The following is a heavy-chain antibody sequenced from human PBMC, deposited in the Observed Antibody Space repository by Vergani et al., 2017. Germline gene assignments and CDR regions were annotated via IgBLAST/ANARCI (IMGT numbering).Heavy chain of an antibody. CDR2: ISGSGGRT. CDR1: GFTFSSYA. J-gene: IGHJ5*02. D-gene: IGHD2-15*01. Sequence: EVQLLESGGGLVQPGESLRLSCAASGFTFSSYAMSWVRQAPGKGLEWVSGISGSGGRTYYADSVKGRFTISRDNSKNTLYLQMNSLRAEDTAVYYCARDRESGGGFDPWGQGTLVTVSS. CDR3: ARDRESGGGFDP. V-gene: IGHV3-23*01.